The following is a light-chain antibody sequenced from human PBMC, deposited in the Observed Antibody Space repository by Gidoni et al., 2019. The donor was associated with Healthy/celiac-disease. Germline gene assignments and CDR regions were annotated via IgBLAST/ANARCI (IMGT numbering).Light chain of an antibody. CDR1: QSVSSY. Sequence: EIVLTQSPATLSLSPGERATLSCRASQSVSSYFAWYQQKPGQAPRLLIYDASNRATGLPARFSGSESGTDFTLTISSLEPEDFAVYYCQQRSNWPPMYTFGQGTKLEIK. CDR2: DAS. J-gene: IGKJ2*01. V-gene: IGKV3-11*01. CDR3: QQRSNWPPMYT.